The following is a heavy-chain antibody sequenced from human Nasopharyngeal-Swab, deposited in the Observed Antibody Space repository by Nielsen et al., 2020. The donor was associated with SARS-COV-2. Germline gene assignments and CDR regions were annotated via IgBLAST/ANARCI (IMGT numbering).Heavy chain of an antibody. V-gene: IGHV4-59*11. J-gene: IGHJ5*02. CDR1: GVSITSQY. CDR2: ISHNSGT. Sequence: SETLSLTCTVSGVSITSQYWSWIRQPPGKGLEWIGYISHNSGTSYNPSLKGRVTMFMDTSKNQFSLRLRSVTAADTAVYYCAKEGATGWFDPWGQGTLVTVSS. CDR3: AKEGATGWFDP.